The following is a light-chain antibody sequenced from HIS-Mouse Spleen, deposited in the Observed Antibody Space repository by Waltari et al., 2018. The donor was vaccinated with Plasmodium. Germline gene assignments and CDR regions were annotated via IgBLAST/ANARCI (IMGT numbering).Light chain of an antibody. J-gene: IGKJ1*01. CDR2: KAS. CDR3: QQYNSYSWT. Sequence: DIQMTQSPSTLSASVGDRVTITCRASQSISSWLAWYHQKPGKAPKLLIYKASSLESGVPSRFRGSGSGTEFTLTISSLQPDGFATYYWQQYNSYSWTFGQGTKVEIK. V-gene: IGKV1-5*03. CDR1: QSISSW.